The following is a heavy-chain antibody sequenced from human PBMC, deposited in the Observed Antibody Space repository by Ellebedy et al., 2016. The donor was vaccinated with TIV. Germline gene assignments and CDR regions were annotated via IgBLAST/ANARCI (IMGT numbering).Heavy chain of an antibody. Sequence: SETLSLXXAVYGGSFSGYYWTWIRQPPGKGLEWIGEINHSGSTNYNPSLKSRVTISVDTSKNQFSLKLSSVTAADTAVYYCARGARYYYYMDVWGKGTTVTVSS. CDR3: ARGARYYYYMDV. CDR1: GGSFSGYY. V-gene: IGHV4-34*01. CDR2: INHSGST. J-gene: IGHJ6*03.